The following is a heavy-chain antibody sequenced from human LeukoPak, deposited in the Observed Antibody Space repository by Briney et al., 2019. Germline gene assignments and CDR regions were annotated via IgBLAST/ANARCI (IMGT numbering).Heavy chain of an antibody. V-gene: IGHV4-39*07. CDR1: GGSISSSSYY. CDR2: IYYSGST. D-gene: IGHD4-23*01. CDR3: ARGVIQAGGNDFDY. J-gene: IGHJ4*02. Sequence: PSETLSLTCTVSGGSISSSSYYWGWIRQPPGKGLEWIGSIYYSGSTYYNPSLKSRVTISVDTSKNQFSLKLSSVTAADTAVYYCARGVIQAGGNDFDYWGQGTLVTVSS.